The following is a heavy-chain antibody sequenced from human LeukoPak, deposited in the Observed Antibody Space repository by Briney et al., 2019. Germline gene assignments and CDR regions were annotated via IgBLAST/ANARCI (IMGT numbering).Heavy chain of an antibody. CDR3: ARSGSGWYGFDY. V-gene: IGHV3-30*04. J-gene: IGHJ4*02. CDR2: TSYDGSNK. Sequence: GGSLRLSCAASGFTFSSYAMHWVRQAPGKGLEWVAVTSYDGSNKYYADSVKGRFTISRDNAKNSLYLQMNSLRAEDTAVYYCARSGSGWYGFDYWGQGTLVTVSS. D-gene: IGHD6-19*01. CDR1: GFTFSSYA.